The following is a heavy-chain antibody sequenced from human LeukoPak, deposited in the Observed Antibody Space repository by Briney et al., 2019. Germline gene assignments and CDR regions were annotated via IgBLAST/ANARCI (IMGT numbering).Heavy chain of an antibody. CDR2: ISSSGSTI. Sequence: GGSLRLSCAASGFTFSDYYMSWIRQAPGKGLEWVSYISSSGSTIYCADSVKGRFTISRDNAKNSLYLQMNSLRAEDTALYYCARGFLEWSFDYWGQGTLVTVSS. CDR3: ARGFLEWSFDY. CDR1: GFTFSDYY. J-gene: IGHJ4*02. V-gene: IGHV3-11*01. D-gene: IGHD3-3*01.